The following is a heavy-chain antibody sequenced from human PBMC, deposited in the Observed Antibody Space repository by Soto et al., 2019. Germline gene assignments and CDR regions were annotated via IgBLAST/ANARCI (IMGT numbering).Heavy chain of an antibody. J-gene: IGHJ3*02. V-gene: IGHV3-23*01. CDR2: ISGSGGST. Sequence: ETLSLTCSVSGVLITTIGYYWGWIRQPPGKGLEWVSAISGSGGSTYYADSVKGRFTISRDNSKNTLYLQMNSLRAEDTAVYYCAKDVPYNYPYYDILTGYYAGRTHDAFDIWGQGTMVT. CDR1: GVLITTIGYY. D-gene: IGHD3-9*01. CDR3: AKDVPYNYPYYDILTGYYAGRTHDAFDI.